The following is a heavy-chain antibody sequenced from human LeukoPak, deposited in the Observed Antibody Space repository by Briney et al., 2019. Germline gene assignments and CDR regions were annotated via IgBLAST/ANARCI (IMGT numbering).Heavy chain of an antibody. J-gene: IGHJ5*02. V-gene: IGHV4-34*01. CDR3: AKVGRSSSLLNWFDP. CDR2: INHSGST. Sequence: SETLSLTCAVYGGSFSGYYWSWIRQPPGKGLEWIGEINHSGSTNYNPSLKSRVTISVDTSKNQFSLKVSSVTAADTAVYYCAKVGRSSSLLNWFDPWGQGTLVTVSS. CDR1: GGSFSGYY. D-gene: IGHD6-6*01.